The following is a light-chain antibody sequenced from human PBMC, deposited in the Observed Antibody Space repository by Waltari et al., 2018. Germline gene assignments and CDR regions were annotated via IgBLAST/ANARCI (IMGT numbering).Light chain of an antibody. J-gene: IGLJ3*02. Sequence: QSALTQPASVSGSPGQSITISCTGTSSDVGFYNFVSWYQQHPGKAPELVVYEVINRPSGVSNRFSGSKSGNTASLTISGLQAEDEADYYCCSYAGRNIWVFGGGTKLTVL. CDR3: CSYAGRNIWV. CDR1: SSDVGFYNF. V-gene: IGLV2-23*02. CDR2: EVI.